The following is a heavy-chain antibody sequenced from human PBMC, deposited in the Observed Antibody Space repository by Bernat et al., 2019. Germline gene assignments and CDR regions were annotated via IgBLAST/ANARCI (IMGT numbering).Heavy chain of an antibody. CDR3: ARRPSSSSGYFNWYFDL. Sequence: EVQLVQSGAEVKKPGESLKISCKGSGYSFTSYWIGWVRQMPGKGLEWMGIIYPGDSDTRYSPSFQGRVTISADKSSSTAYLQWSSLKASDTAMYYCARRPSSSSGYFNWYFDLWGRGTLVTVSS. CDR1: GYSFTSYW. J-gene: IGHJ2*01. V-gene: IGHV5-51*01. D-gene: IGHD6-13*01. CDR2: IYPGDSDT.